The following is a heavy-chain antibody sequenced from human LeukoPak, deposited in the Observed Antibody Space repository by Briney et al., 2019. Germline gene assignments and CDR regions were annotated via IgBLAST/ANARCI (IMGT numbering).Heavy chain of an antibody. V-gene: IGHV3-21*01. J-gene: IGHJ4*02. Sequence: GGSLRLSCAASGFTFSSYSMNWFRQAPGKGLEWVSSITSSSSYIYYADSVKGRFTISRDNAKNSLYLQMNSLRAEDTAVYYCARDGDYGGNPDYWGQGTLVTVSS. CDR1: GFTFSSYS. CDR3: ARDGDYGGNPDY. CDR2: ITSSSSYI. D-gene: IGHD4-23*01.